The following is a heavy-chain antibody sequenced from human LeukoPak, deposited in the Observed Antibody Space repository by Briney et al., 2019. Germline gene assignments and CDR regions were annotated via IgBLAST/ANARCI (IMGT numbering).Heavy chain of an antibody. D-gene: IGHD2-2*02. J-gene: IGHJ5*02. CDR3: ARLAPYCSSTSCYSNWFDP. CDR1: GYTFTSYY. CDR2: INPSGGST. V-gene: IGHV1-46*01. Sequence: ASVKVSCKASGYTFTSYYMHWVRQAPGQGLEWMGIINPSGGSTSYAQKFQGRVTMTRDTSTSTVYMELSSLRSEDTAVYYCARLAPYCSSTSCYSNWFDPWGQGTLVTVSS.